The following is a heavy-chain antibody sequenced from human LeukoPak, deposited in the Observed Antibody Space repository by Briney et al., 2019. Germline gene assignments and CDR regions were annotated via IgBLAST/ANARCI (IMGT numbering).Heavy chain of an antibody. V-gene: IGHV3-7*01. CDR3: AKDGVPSRWFGRNYFDY. CDR1: GFTFSSYW. Sequence: GGSLRLSCAASGFTFSSYWMSWVRQAPGKGLEWVANIKQDGSNKYYADSVKGRFTISRDNSKNTLYLQMNSLRAEDTAVYYCAKDGVPSRWFGRNYFDYWGQGTLVTVSS. CDR2: IKQDGSNK. J-gene: IGHJ4*02. D-gene: IGHD3-10*01.